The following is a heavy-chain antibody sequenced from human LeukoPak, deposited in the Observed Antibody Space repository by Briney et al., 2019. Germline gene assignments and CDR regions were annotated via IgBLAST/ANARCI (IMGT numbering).Heavy chain of an antibody. V-gene: IGHV3-48*01. D-gene: IGHD3-10*02. CDR2: LSSSSSVI. J-gene: IGHJ6*04. Sequence: GRSLRLSCAASGFTFSTYAMDWVRQAPGKGLEWVSYLSSSSSVIYHADSVKGRFTISRDNAKNSLYLQMNSLRTEDTTVYYCAELGITMIGGVWGKGTTVTISS. CDR1: GFTFSTYA. CDR3: AELGITMIGGV.